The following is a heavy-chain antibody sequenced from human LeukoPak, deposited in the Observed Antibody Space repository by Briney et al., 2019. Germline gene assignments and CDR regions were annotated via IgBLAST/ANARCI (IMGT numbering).Heavy chain of an antibody. CDR1: GGSISSSNW. V-gene: IGHV4-4*02. D-gene: IGHD3-10*01. CDR3: AMKSYDSGRSFDY. J-gene: IGHJ4*02. CDR2: IYHSGST. Sequence: SGTLSLTCAVSGGSISSSNWWSWVRQPPGEGLEWVGEIYHSGSTNYNPSLKSRVTISVDKSKNQFSLKLSSVTAADTAVYYCAMKSYDSGRSFDYWGQGTLVTVSS.